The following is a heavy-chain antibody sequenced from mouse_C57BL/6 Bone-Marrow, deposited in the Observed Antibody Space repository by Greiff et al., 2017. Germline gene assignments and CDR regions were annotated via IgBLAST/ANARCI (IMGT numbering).Heavy chain of an antibody. CDR2: INPSTGGT. J-gene: IGHJ4*01. CDR3: AIPLLLNYYAMDY. CDR1: GYSFTGYY. V-gene: IGHV1-42*01. D-gene: IGHD2-3*01. Sequence: EVQLVESGPELVKPGASVKISCKASGYSFTGYYMNWVKQSPEKSLEWIGEINPSTGGTTYNQKFKAKATLTVDKSSSTAYMQLKSLTSEDSAVYYCAIPLLLNYYAMDYWGQGTSVTVSS.